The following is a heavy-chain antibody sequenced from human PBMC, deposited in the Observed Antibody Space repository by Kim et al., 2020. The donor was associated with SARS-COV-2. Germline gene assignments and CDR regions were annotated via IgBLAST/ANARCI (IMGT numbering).Heavy chain of an antibody. J-gene: IGHJ6*02. V-gene: IGHV4-30-2*01. CDR1: GGSISSGGYS. CDR3: ARAYSYYDILTGYYYYYGMDV. Sequence: TLSLTCAVSGGSISSGGYSWSWIRQPPGKGLEWIGYIYYSGSTYYNPSLKSRVTISVDRSKNQFSLKLSSVTAADTAVYYCARAYSYYDILTGYYYYYGMDVWGQGTTVTVSS. CDR2: IYYSGST. D-gene: IGHD3-9*01.